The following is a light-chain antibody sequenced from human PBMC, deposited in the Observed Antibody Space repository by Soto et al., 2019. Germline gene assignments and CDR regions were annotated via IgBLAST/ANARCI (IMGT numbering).Light chain of an antibody. CDR3: QQYYSTPYT. J-gene: IGKJ2*01. V-gene: IGKV4-1*01. CDR2: WAT. Sequence: DIVMTQSPDSLTVSLGERATINCKSSRSVLDNSDNKNYLAWYQQKSGQPPKLLIYWATTREFGVPDRFSGSGSGTDFTLTISSLQAGDVAVYYCQQYYSTPYTFGQGTKLEIK. CDR1: RSVLDNSDNKNY.